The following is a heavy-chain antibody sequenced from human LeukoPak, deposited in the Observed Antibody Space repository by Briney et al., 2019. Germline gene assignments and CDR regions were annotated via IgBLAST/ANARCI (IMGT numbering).Heavy chain of an antibody. J-gene: IGHJ4*02. CDR3: AVTWGYCSGGSCPYYFDY. CDR2: IIPIFGTA. CDR1: GGTFSSYA. V-gene: IGHV1-69*05. Sequence: SVKVSCKASGGTFSSYAISWVRQAPGQGLEWMGRIIPIFGTANYAQQFQGRVTITTDESTSTAYMELSSLGSEDTAVYYCAVTWGYCSGGSCPYYFDYWGQGTLVTVSS. D-gene: IGHD2-15*01.